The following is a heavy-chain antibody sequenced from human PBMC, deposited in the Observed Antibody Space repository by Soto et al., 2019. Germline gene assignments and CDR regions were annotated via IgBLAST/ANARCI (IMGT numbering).Heavy chain of an antibody. Sequence: QVQLVQSGAEVKKPGSSVKVSCKASGGTFSSYAISWVRQAPGQGLEWMGGIIPIFGTANYAQKFQGRVTITADESTSTAYMELSRLRSEDTAVYYCATSDTTIRLAHYFDYWGQGTLVTVSS. J-gene: IGHJ4*02. CDR3: ATSDTTIRLAHYFDY. D-gene: IGHD5-12*01. CDR1: GGTFSSYA. V-gene: IGHV1-69*01. CDR2: IIPIFGTA.